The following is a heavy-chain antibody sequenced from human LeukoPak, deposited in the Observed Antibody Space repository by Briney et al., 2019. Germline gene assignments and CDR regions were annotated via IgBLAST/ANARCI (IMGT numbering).Heavy chain of an antibody. Sequence: SETLSLTCAVYGGSFSGYYWSWIRQPPGKGLEWIGEINHSGSTNYNPPLKSRVTISVDTSKNQFSLKLSSVTAADTAVYYCARGRPGAYYYYGMDVWGQGTTVTVSS. CDR3: ARGRPGAYYYYGMDV. CDR2: INHSGST. V-gene: IGHV4-34*01. CDR1: GGSFSGYY. J-gene: IGHJ6*02.